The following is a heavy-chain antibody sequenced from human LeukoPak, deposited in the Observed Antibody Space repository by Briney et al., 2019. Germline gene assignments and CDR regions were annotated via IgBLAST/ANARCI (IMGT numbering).Heavy chain of an antibody. CDR3: ARERSSPRYDILTGYYADYYYYYMDV. CDR2: IYTSGST. J-gene: IGHJ6*03. Sequence: PSETLSLTCTVSGGSISSYYWSWIRQPAGKGLEWIGRIYTSGSTNYNPSLKSRVTMSVDTSKNQFSLKLSSVTAADTAVYYCARERSSPRYDILTGYYADYYYYYMDVWGKGTTVTISS. CDR1: GGSISSYY. V-gene: IGHV4-4*07. D-gene: IGHD3-9*01.